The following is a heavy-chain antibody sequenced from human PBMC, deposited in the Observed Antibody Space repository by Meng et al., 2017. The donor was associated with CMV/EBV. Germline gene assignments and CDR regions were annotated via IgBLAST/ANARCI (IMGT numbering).Heavy chain of an antibody. CDR2: ISSSSSTI. Sequence: GGSLRLSCAASGFTFSSYSMNWVRQAPGKGLEWVSYISSSSSTIYYADSVKGRFTISRDNAKNSLYLQMNSLRAEDTAVYYCARRTGTISWVIVHNRAFDIWGQGTMVTVSS. J-gene: IGHJ3*02. D-gene: IGHD1-14*01. CDR3: ARRTGTISWVIVHNRAFDI. V-gene: IGHV3-48*04. CDR1: GFTFSSYS.